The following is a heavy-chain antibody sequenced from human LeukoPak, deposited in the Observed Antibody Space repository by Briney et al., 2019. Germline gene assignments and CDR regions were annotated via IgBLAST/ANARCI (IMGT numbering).Heavy chain of an antibody. CDR1: GFTFSDYY. Sequence: GALRLSCAASGFTFSDYYMSWIRQAPGKGLEWVSYITSSGSSIYYADSVKGRFTISRDNAKNSLYLQMNSLRAEDTAVYYCATSSGYYANYFDYWGQGTLVTVSS. CDR3: ATSSGYYANYFDY. J-gene: IGHJ4*02. CDR2: ITSSGSSI. D-gene: IGHD3-22*01. V-gene: IGHV3-11*04.